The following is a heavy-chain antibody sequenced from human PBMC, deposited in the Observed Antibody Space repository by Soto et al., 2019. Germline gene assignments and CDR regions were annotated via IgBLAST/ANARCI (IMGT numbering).Heavy chain of an antibody. J-gene: IGHJ4*02. CDR3: ARESEDLTSNFDY. CDR1: GFTFTRYS. V-gene: IGHV3-21*06. CDR2: ISSTTNYI. Sequence: GVLRLSCAASGFTFTRYSMNWVRQAPRKGLEWVSSISSTTNYIYYGDSMKGRFTISRDNAKNSLYLEMNSLRAEDTAVYYCARESEDLTSNFDYWGQGTLVTVYS.